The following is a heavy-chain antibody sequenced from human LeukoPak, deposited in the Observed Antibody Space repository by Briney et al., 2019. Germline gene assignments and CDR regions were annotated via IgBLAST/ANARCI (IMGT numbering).Heavy chain of an antibody. CDR1: GFTFSSYG. CDR3: AKELYDFWSGPFDY. J-gene: IGHJ4*02. D-gene: IGHD3-3*01. Sequence: GGSLRLSCAASGFTFSSYGMHWVRQAPGKGLEWVAVIWYDGSNKYYADSVKGRFTISRDNSKNTLYLQMNSLRAEDTAVYYCAKELYDFWSGPFDYWGQGTLVTVSS. V-gene: IGHV3-33*06. CDR2: IWYDGSNK.